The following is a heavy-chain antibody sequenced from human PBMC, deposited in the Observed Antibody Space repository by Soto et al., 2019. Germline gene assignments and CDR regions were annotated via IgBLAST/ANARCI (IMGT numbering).Heavy chain of an antibody. V-gene: IGHV3-30-3*01. J-gene: IGHJ4*02. D-gene: IGHD4-17*01. CDR1: GFTFSNYA. CDR2: ISSDGNNK. Sequence: QVQLVESGGGVVQPGRSLRLSCAASGFTFSNYAVIWVRQAPGKGLEWVAVISSDGNNKNHADSVKGRFTISTDNSKKTLYLEMNSLSREASAVYYCARVSTARGAWYFDYWGQGTLVTVSS. CDR3: ARVSTARGAWYFDY.